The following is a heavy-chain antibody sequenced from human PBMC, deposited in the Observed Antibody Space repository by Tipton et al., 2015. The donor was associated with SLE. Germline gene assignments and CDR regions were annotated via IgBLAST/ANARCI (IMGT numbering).Heavy chain of an antibody. CDR3: ARDLGPKWDDAFDI. V-gene: IGHV4-31*03. D-gene: IGHD1-26*01. CDR1: GGSISSGGYY. CDR2: IHYSGST. J-gene: IGHJ3*02. Sequence: TLSLTCTVSGGSISSGGYYWSWIRQHPGKGLEWIGYIHYSGSTSYNPSLKSRVIISVDTSNNQFSLNLSSVTAADTAVYYCARDLGPKWDDAFDIWGQGAMVTISS.